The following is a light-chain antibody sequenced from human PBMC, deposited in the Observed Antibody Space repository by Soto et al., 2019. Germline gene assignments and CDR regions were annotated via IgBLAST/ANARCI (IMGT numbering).Light chain of an antibody. CDR1: QSVSSY. CDR2: DTS. Sequence: EIVLTQSPATLSLSPGEGATLSCRASQSVSSYLAWYQQKPGQAPRLLISDTSNRATGIPARFSGSGSGTDFTLIISSLEPEDFAVYYCQQRSNWPVTFGLGTKVEV. CDR3: QQRSNWPVT. V-gene: IGKV3-11*01. J-gene: IGKJ1*01.